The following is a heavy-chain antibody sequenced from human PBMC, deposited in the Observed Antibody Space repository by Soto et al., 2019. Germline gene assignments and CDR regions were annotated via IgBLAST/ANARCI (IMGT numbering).Heavy chain of an antibody. CDR1: GFTFSSYA. D-gene: IGHD3-3*01. V-gene: IGHV3-23*01. CDR3: AKAPYYFWSGSLPYFDF. J-gene: IGHJ4*02. CDR2: ISGSGGST. Sequence: PGGSLRLSCAASGFTFSSYAMSWVRQAPGKGLEWVSAISGSGGSTYYADSVKGRFTISRDNSKNTLYLQMNSLRAEDTAVYYCAKAPYYFWSGSLPYFDFWGQGTLVTVSS.